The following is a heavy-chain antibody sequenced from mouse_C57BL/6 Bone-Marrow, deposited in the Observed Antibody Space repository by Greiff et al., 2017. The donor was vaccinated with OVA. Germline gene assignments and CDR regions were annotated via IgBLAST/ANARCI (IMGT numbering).Heavy chain of an antibody. CDR3: ARPYYYGSSYGWFAY. CDR1: GYAFRSSW. D-gene: IGHD1-1*01. CDR2: IYTGDGDT. J-gene: IGHJ3*01. V-gene: IGHV1-82*01. Sequence: QVQLQQSGPELVKPGASVKISCKASGYAFRSSWMNWVKQRPGKGLEWIGRIYTGDGDTNYNGKFKGQATLTADKSSSTADMQLSSLTSEDSAVYFCARPYYYGSSYGWFAYWGQGTLVTVSA.